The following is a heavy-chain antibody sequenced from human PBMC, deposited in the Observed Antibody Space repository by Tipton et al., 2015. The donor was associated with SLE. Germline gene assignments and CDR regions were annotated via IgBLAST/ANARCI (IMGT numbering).Heavy chain of an antibody. V-gene: IGHV3-7*03. CDR3: ARAKNSPGDDAFDI. CDR1: GFTFSRSW. Sequence: SLRLSCAASGFTFSRSWMNWVRLAPGKGLERVANINEYGSEKHYVDSLKERLTISRDNAKNSLYVQMNSLRAEDTAVYYCARAKNSPGDDAFDIWGQGTRVTVSS. J-gene: IGHJ3*02. CDR2: INEYGSEK. D-gene: IGHD3-10*01.